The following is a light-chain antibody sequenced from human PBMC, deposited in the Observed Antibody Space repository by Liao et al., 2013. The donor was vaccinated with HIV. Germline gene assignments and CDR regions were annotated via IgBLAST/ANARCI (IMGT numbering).Light chain of an antibody. CDR3: QAWDSTIGV. Sequence: SYVLTQPPSVSVAPGKTATITCGGDNIGSESVHWYQQKPGQAPVLVIYYDSDRPSGIPDRFSASTSGNAATLTISGTQAVDEAAYYCQAWDSTIGVFGGGTKLTVL. J-gene: IGLJ3*02. CDR2: YDS. CDR1: NIGSES. V-gene: IGLV3-21*01.